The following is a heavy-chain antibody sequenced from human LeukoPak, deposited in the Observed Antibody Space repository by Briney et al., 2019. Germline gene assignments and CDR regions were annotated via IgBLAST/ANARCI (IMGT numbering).Heavy chain of an antibody. CDR2: IYTSGSS. J-gene: IGHJ2*01. CDR1: GGSISSGTYY. Sequence: SETLSLTCTVSGGSISSGTYYWSWIRQPAGKGLEWIGRIYTSGSSNYNPSLKSRVTISVDTSKNQFSLKLSSVTAADTAVYYCARGVQLTHLNFYWYFDLWGRGTLVTVSS. V-gene: IGHV4-61*02. D-gene: IGHD6-6*01. CDR3: ARGVQLTHLNFYWYFDL.